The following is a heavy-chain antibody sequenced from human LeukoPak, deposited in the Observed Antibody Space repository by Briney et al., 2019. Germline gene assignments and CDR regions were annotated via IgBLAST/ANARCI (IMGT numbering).Heavy chain of an antibody. CDR3: ARLRDAYLALYGMDV. CDR2: IYPGDSDT. V-gene: IGHV5-51*01. D-gene: IGHD2/OR15-2a*01. Sequence: GESLKISCKGSGYSFTSHWIGWVRQLPGKGLEWMGIIYPGDSDTRYSPSFQGQVTISADKSMSTAYLQWSSLKASDTAMYYCARLRDAYLALYGMDVWGQGTTVTVSS. CDR1: GYSFTSHW. J-gene: IGHJ6*02.